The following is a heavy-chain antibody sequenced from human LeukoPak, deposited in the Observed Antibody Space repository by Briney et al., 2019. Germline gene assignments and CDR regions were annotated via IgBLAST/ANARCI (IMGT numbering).Heavy chain of an antibody. V-gene: IGHV4-59*01. J-gene: IGHJ3*02. D-gene: IGHD3-22*01. Sequence: SETLSLTCTVSGGSISSYYWSWIRQPPGKGLEWVGYIYYSGSTNYNPSLKSRVTISVDTSKNQFSLKLSSVTAADTAVYYCARVGILYYYDSSGEGTAFDIWGQGTMVTVSS. CDR1: GGSISSYY. CDR2: IYYSGST. CDR3: ARVGILYYYDSSGEGTAFDI.